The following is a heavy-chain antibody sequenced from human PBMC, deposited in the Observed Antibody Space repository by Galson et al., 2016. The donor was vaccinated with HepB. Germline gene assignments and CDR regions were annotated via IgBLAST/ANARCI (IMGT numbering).Heavy chain of an antibody. D-gene: IGHD4-11*01. CDR3: ARALSPPNDYGNPYYFDS. V-gene: IGHV1-8*01. CDR2: MKPRSGNT. J-gene: IGHJ4*02. Sequence: SVKVSCKASGYLFNSYDINWMRQATGQGLEWMGWMKPRSGNTVYAQKFQGRVTMTRETSITTAYLELTSLSPEDTAVYFCARALSPPNDYGNPYYFDSWGQGTLVTVFS. CDR1: GYLFNSYD.